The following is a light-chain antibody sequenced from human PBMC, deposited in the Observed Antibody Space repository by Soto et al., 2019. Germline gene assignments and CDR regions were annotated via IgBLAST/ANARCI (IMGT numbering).Light chain of an antibody. CDR1: RSLSSSY. CDR3: LHQGT. V-gene: IGKV3-20*01. J-gene: IGKJ2*01. CDR2: AAS. Sequence: EIVLTPSPGTLSLSPGERATLSCRASRSLSSSYVVWYQQKPGQAPRLLIYAASRRATGIPDRFSGSGSATEYTLTISRLEPEDFAVYYCLHQGTFGQGTKLEIK.